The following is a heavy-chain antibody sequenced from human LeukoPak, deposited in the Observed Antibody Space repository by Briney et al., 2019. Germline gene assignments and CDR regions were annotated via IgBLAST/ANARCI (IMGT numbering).Heavy chain of an antibody. D-gene: IGHD6-13*01. J-gene: IGHJ4*02. CDR3: ARRRGWKQQLVYFDY. V-gene: IGHV4-59*08. CDR2: LFHSGTR. Sequence: SETPSLTCTVSGGSITSYYWSWIRQPPGKGLEWIGYLFHSGTRRYNPSLKSRVTISADTTKNQIFLTLNSTTAADTAVYYCARRRGWKQQLVYFDYWGQGTLATVPS. CDR1: GGSITSYY.